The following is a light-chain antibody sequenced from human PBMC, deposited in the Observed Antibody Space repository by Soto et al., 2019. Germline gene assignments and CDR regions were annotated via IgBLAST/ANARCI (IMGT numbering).Light chain of an antibody. CDR2: EVN. CDR1: SSDLGNYDY. CDR3: SSYAGSNNLI. Sequence: QSVPTQPPSASGSPGQSVTISCTGTSSDLGNYDYVSWYQQHPGKAPKLMIYEVNKRPSGVPDRFSGSKSGNTASLTVTGLQAEDEADYYCSSYAGSNNLIFGGGTKVTVL. V-gene: IGLV2-8*01. J-gene: IGLJ2*01.